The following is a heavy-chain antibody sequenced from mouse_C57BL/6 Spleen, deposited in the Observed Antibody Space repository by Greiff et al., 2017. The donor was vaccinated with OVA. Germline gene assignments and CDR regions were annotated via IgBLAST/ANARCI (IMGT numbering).Heavy chain of an antibody. J-gene: IGHJ2*01. D-gene: IGHD1-1*02. V-gene: IGHV1-62-2*01. Sequence: QVQLQQSGAELVKPGASVKLSCKASGYTFTEYTIHWVKQRSGQGLEWIGWFYPGSGSIKYNEKFKNKATLTADKSSRRDYMEISRLTSEDSAVYVCARHEEGWDYGFDYWGQGTTLTVSS. CDR2: FYPGSGSI. CDR3: ARHEEGWDYGFDY. CDR1: GYTFTEYT.